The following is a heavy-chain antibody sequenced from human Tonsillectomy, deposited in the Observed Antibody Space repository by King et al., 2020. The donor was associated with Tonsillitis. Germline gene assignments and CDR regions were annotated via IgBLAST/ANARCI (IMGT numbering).Heavy chain of an antibody. J-gene: IGHJ4*02. V-gene: IGHV3-53*01. CDR2: IYSGGST. CDR1: GFTVSSNY. Sequence: VQLVESGGGLIQPGGSLRLSCAASGFTVSSNYMSWVRQAPGKGLEWVSVIYSGGSTYYTDSVKGRFTISRDHSKNTLYLQMNSLRGEDTALYYCARVREDGANVDYFDYWGQGTLVTVSS. D-gene: IGHD4/OR15-4a*01. CDR3: ARVREDGANVDYFDY.